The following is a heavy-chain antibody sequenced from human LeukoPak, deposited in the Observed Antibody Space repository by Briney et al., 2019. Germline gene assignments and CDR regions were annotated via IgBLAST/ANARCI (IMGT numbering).Heavy chain of an antibody. Sequence: ASVKVSCKASGGTFSSYAISWVRQAPGQGLEWMGWMNPNSGNTGYAQKFQGRVTMTRNTSISTAYMELSSLRSEDTAVYYCARVHSSGWSWWFDPWGQGTLVTVSS. D-gene: IGHD6-19*01. CDR3: ARVHSSGWSWWFDP. V-gene: IGHV1-8*02. CDR1: GGTFSSYA. CDR2: MNPNSGNT. J-gene: IGHJ5*02.